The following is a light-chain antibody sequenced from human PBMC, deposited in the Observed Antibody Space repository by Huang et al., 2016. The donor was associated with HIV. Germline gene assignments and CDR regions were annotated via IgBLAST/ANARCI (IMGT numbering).Light chain of an antibody. Sequence: DIQMTQSPSSLSASVGVSVTITCRPGQNIGTYLNWYQQRPGRAPKLLIYGSSTVQGGVPSRFSCSVSGTEFTLTINGLQPEDFAVYYCHQTYTVSSFGQGTRLDIK. J-gene: IGKJ5*01. CDR3: HQTYTVSS. V-gene: IGKV1-39*01. CDR2: GSS. CDR1: QNIGTY.